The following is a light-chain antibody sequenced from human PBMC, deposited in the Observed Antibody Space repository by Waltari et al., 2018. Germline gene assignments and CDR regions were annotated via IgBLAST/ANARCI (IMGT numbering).Light chain of an antibody. J-gene: IGKJ2*01. CDR2: SDS. V-gene: IGKV3-20*01. CDR1: Y. Sequence: YLDWYEWMPGQAPRLLIYSDSTRAAEIPVRFSGSGSGTDFSLIISTVEPSDFAVYYCQSFGWSPMYVFGQGTKLEV. CDR3: QSFGWSPMYV.